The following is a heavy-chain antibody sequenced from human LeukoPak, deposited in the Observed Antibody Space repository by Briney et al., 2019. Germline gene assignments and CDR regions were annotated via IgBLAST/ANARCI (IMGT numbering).Heavy chain of an antibody. J-gene: IGHJ4*02. CDR2: ISTTSRTI. D-gene: IGHD2-21*01. Sequence: GGSLRLSCAASGFTLSSYSMSCVRQAPGKGLEWVSYISTTSRTIHYADSVKGRFTISRDNAKNSLYLQMNSLRAEDTAVYYCARAGHADSFDYWGQGALVTVS. CDR1: GFTLSSYS. CDR3: ARAGHADSFDY. V-gene: IGHV3-48*01.